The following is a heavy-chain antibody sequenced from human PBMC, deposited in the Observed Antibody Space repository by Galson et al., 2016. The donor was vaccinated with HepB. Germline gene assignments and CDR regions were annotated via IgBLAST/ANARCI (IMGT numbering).Heavy chain of an antibody. CDR3: ARTHDRGNFDY. V-gene: IGHV3-23*01. Sequence: SLRLSCAASGFTFSMYAMSWVRQAPGKGLEWVSTVTGSSATTYYADSVKGRFTISRDNSKNTLYLQMSSLRAEDTAIYYCARTHDRGNFDYWGQGALVTVSS. J-gene: IGHJ4*02. D-gene: IGHD3-22*01. CDR2: VTGSSATT. CDR1: GFTFSMYA.